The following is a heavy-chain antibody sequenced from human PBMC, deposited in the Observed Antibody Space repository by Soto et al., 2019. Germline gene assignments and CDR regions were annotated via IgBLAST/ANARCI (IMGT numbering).Heavy chain of an antibody. CDR3: ARSDTIFGVAHYYYGMDV. V-gene: IGHV5-51*01. J-gene: IGHJ6*02. Sequence: PGESLKISCKGSGYSFTSYWIGWVRQMPGKGLEWMGIIYPGDSDTRYSPSFQGQVTISADKSISTAYLQWSGLKASDTAMYYCARSDTIFGVAHYYYGMDVWGQGTTVTVSS. CDR2: IYPGDSDT. D-gene: IGHD3-3*01. CDR1: GYSFTSYW.